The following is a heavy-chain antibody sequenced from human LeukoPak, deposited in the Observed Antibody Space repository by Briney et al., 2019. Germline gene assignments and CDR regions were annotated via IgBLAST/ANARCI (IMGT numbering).Heavy chain of an antibody. CDR3: ARDYYRSFDY. CDR2: IKVDGSEE. Sequence: PGGSLRLSCAASGFTFSTSWMAWVRQAPGKGLEWVAIIKVDGSEEYYVDSVKGRFTISRDNAKNSLYLQMNSLRAEDTAMYYCARDYYRSFDYWGQGTLVTVSS. CDR1: GFTFSTSW. D-gene: IGHD3-10*01. V-gene: IGHV3-7*01. J-gene: IGHJ4*02.